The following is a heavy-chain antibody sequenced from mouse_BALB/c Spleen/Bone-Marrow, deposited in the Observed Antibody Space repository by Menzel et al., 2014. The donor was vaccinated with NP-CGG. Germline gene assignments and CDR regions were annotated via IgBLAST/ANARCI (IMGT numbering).Heavy chain of an antibody. V-gene: IGHV2-6-7*01. J-gene: IGHJ4*01. CDR2: IWGDGST. D-gene: IGHD2-4*01. CDR1: GFSLTGYG. Sequence: LVESGPGLVAPSQSLSITCTVSGFSLTGYGVSWVRQPPGKGLEWLGMIWGDGSTDYNSALKSRLSITKDNSKSQVFLKMSSLQTDDTARYYCARDSFLITRALDYWGQGTSVTVSS. CDR3: ARDSFLITRALDY.